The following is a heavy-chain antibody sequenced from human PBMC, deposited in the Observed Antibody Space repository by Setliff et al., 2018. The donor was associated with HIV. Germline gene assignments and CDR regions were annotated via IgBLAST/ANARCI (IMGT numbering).Heavy chain of an antibody. CDR1: GYTFTSCA. J-gene: IGHJ4*02. V-gene: IGHV1-3*01. Sequence: GASVKVSCKASGYTFTSCAMPWVRQAPGQRLEWMGWINAGNGNTKYSQKFQGRVTITRDTSASTAYMELSSLRSEDTAVYYCASGSGYCKNGVCYIGVHRTPDKYYFDSWGQGALVTVSS. CDR3: ASGSGYCKNGVCYIGVHRTPDKYYFDS. D-gene: IGHD2-8*01. CDR2: INAGNGNT.